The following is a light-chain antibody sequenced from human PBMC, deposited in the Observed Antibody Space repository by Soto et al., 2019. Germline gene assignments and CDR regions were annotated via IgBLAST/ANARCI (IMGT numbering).Light chain of an antibody. V-gene: IGLV2-11*01. CDR3: CSYAGSYTFV. J-gene: IGLJ1*01. CDR1: SGDVGAYNY. CDR2: DVN. Sequence: QSVLTQPRSVSGSPGQSVTISCTGTSGDVGAYNYVSWYRQHPGKAPKLIIYDVNERPSGVPDRLSGSKSGNTASLTISGLQAEDEADYYCCSYAGSYTFVFGSGTKLTVL.